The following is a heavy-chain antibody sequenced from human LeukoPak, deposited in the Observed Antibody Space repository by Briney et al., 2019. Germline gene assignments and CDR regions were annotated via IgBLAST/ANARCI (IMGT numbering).Heavy chain of an antibody. J-gene: IGHJ1*01. Sequence: PGGSLRLSCAASGFTSSDYYMSWIRQAPGKGLEWVSYISSSGSAIYYADSVKGRFTISRDNAKNSLYLQMNSLRAEDTAVYYCARVLLWFGEPDYFQHWGQGTLVTVSS. CDR2: ISSSGSAI. CDR1: GFTSSDYY. CDR3: ARVLLWFGEPDYFQH. D-gene: IGHD3-10*01. V-gene: IGHV3-11*01.